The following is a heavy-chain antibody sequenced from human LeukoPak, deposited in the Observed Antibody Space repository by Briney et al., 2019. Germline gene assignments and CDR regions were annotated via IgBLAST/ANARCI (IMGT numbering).Heavy chain of an antibody. CDR3: AREIGMGAFDYYYYGMDV. CDR2: INPSGGST. V-gene: IGHV1-46*01. CDR1: GYTFTNYY. D-gene: IGHD3-16*01. J-gene: IGHJ6*02. Sequence: GASVKVSCKASGYTFTNYYMHWVRQAPGQGLEWMGIINPSGGSTSYAQKFQGRVTMTRDTSTSTVYMELSSLRSEDTAVYYCAREIGMGAFDYYYYGMDVWGQGTRSPSP.